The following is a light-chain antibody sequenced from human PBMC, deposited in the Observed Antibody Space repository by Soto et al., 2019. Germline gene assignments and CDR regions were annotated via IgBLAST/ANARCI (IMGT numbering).Light chain of an antibody. CDR1: QSFRGL. CDR3: QQRHRWPLT. V-gene: IGKV3-11*01. Sequence: EFVLSPSPVTLSLAPGERATRSSSPGQSFRGLLAWYQQKPGQAPRLLIYDASNRPTGIPPRFSGSGSGTHFTLTISSLEPEDSAVYYCQQRHRWPLTFGQGTRVEIK. J-gene: IGKJ1*01. CDR2: DAS.